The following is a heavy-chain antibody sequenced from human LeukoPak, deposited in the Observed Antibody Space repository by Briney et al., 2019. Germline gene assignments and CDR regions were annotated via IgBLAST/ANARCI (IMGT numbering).Heavy chain of an antibody. D-gene: IGHD2-15*01. V-gene: IGHV3-21*01. CDR2: ISSSSSYI. CDR1: GFTFSSYS. J-gene: IGHJ4*02. CDR3: ARDREEYCSGGSCTNFDY. Sequence: GGSLRLSCAASGFTFSSYSMNWVRQAPGKGLEWVSSISSSSSYIYYADSVKGRFTISRDNARYSLYLQMDSLRAEDTAVYYCARDREEYCSGGSCTNFDYWGQGTLVTVSS.